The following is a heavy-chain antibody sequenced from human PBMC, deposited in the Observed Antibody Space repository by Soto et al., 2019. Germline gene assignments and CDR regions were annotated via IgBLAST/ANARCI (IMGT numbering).Heavy chain of an antibody. CDR3: ARLGASYQSLDP. J-gene: IGHJ5*02. CDR2: FFIGGNT. Sequence: SETLSLTCTVSGGSISSTTYYWGWMRQPPGKGLEWIASFFIGGNTYYNPSLKSRVTISVDTSKNHFSLNLGSVTAADTAVYYCARLGASYQSLDPWGPGTLVTVSS. D-gene: IGHD2-2*01. CDR1: GGSISSTTYY. V-gene: IGHV4-39*01.